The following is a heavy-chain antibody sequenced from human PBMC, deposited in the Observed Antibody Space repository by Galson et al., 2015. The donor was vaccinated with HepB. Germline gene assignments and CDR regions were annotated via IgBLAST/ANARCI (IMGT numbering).Heavy chain of an antibody. J-gene: IGHJ4*02. CDR2: IYYSGST. CDR3: ARQKGILMPFDY. D-gene: IGHD3-16*01. CDR1: GGSISSYY. V-gene: IGHV4-59*08. Sequence: LSLTCTVSGGSISSYYWSWIRQPPGRGLQWIGYIYYSGSTNYNPSLKSRVTISVDTSKNQFSLRLNSVTAADTAVYYCARQKGILMPFDYWGQGTLVAVSS.